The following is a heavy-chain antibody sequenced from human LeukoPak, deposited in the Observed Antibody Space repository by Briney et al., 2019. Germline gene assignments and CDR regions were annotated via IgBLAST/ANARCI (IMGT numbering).Heavy chain of an antibody. J-gene: IGHJ4*02. D-gene: IGHD6-19*01. CDR1: GGSFSGYY. Sequence: SETLSLTCAVYGGSFSGYYWSWIRQPPGKGLEWIGEINHSGSTNYNPPLKSRVTISVDTSKNQFSLKLSSVTAADTAVYYCARGIAVAIDYWGQGTLVTVSS. CDR2: INHSGST. CDR3: ARGIAVAIDY. V-gene: IGHV4-34*01.